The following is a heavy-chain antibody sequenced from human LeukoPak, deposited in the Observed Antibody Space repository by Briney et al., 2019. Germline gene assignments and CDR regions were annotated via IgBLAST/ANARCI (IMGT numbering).Heavy chain of an antibody. CDR1: GYTFTSYG. CDR2: ISAYNGNT. Sequence: ASVKVSCKASGYTFTSYGISWAGQAPGQGLEWMGWISAYNGNTNYAQKLQGRVTMTTDTSTSTAYMELRSLRSDDTAVYYCARGPLWFGDFPNFDYWGQGTLVTVSS. D-gene: IGHD3-10*01. J-gene: IGHJ4*02. CDR3: ARGPLWFGDFPNFDY. V-gene: IGHV1-18*01.